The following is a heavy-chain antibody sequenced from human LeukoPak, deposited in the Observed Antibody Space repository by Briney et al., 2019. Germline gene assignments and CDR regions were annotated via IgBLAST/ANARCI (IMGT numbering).Heavy chain of an antibody. Sequence: ETLSLTCAVYGGSFSGSAMHWVRQASGKGLEWVGRIRSKANSYATAYAASVRGRFTISRDDSKNTAYLQMNSLKTEDTAVYYCTRHLSYYDSSGYYYVDYWGQGTLVTVSS. D-gene: IGHD3-22*01. CDR2: IRSKANSYAT. J-gene: IGHJ4*02. CDR1: GGSFSGSA. V-gene: IGHV3-73*01. CDR3: TRHLSYYDSSGYYYVDY.